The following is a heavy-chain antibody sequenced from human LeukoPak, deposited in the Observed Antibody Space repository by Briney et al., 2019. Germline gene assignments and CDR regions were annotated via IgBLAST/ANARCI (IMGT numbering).Heavy chain of an antibody. J-gene: IGHJ1*01. CDR2: IRTKADNYAP. CDR1: GFTFSGST. D-gene: IGHD6-19*01. CDR3: ASGPTGWTEYFQH. V-gene: IGHV3-73*01. Sequence: PGGSLRLSCAASGFTFSGSTMHWVRQASGKGLEWVARIRTKADNYAPAYAASVTGRFTISRDDSQNMAYLQMNSLKIKDTARYYCASGPTGWTEYFQHWGQGILLTVSS.